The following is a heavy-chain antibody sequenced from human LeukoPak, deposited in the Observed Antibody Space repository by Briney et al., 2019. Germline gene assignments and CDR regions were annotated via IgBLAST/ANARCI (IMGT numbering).Heavy chain of an antibody. CDR3: ARIYDSSGYYYFDY. CDR1: GGTFSSYA. CDR2: IIPIFGTA. D-gene: IGHD3-22*01. V-gene: IGHV1-69*13. Sequence: ASVKVSCKASGGTFSSYAISWVRQAPGQGLEWMGGIIPIFGTANYAQKFQGRVAITADESTSTAYMELSSLRSEDTAVYYCARIYDSSGYYYFDYWGQGTLVTVSS. J-gene: IGHJ4*02.